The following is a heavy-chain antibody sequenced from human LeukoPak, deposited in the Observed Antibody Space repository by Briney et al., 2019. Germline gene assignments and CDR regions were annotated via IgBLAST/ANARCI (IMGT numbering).Heavy chain of an antibody. J-gene: IGHJ1*01. V-gene: IGHV3-33*06. CDR1: GFTFSHYG. CDR2: IWSDGSDK. CDR3: AKDAQRGFDYSNSLQN. Sequence: PGGSLRLSCAASGFTFSHYGMHWVRQTPGAGLDWVAVIWSDGSDKYYAKSVKGRFTISRDNSKNSLFLQMNSLRAEDTAVYYCAKDAQRGFDYSNSLQNWGQGILVTVSS. D-gene: IGHD4-11*01.